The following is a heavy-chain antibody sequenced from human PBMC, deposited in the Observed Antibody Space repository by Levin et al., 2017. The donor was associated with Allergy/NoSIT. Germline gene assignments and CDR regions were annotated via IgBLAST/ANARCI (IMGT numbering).Heavy chain of an antibody. CDR3: ARGGRSSSPPGSDY. Sequence: SVKVSCKASGGTFSSYTISWVRQAPGQGLEWMGRIIPILGIANYAQKFQGRVTITADKPTSTAYMELSSLRSEDTAVYYCARGGRSSSPPGSDYWGQGTLVTVSS. V-gene: IGHV1-69*02. CDR2: IIPILGIA. D-gene: IGHD6-6*01. CDR1: GGTFSSYT. J-gene: IGHJ4*02.